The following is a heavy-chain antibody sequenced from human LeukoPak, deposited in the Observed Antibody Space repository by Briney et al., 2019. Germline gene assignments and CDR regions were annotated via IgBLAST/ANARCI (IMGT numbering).Heavy chain of an antibody. V-gene: IGHV1-18*01. CDR1: GYTFTSYG. D-gene: IGHD5-12*01. J-gene: IGHJ4*02. CDR2: ISAYNGNT. Sequence: GASVKVSCKASGYTFTSYGISWVRHAPGPGLEWMGWISAYNGNTNYAQKLQGRVTTTTDTSTSTAYMELRSLRSDDTAVYYCARGSGYDYHELSFDYWGQGTLVTVSS. CDR3: ARGSGYDYHELSFDY.